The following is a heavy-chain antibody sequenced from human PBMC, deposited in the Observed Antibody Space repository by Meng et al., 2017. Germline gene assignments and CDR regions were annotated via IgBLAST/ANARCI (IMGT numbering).Heavy chain of an antibody. V-gene: IGHV4-34*01. CDR3: TRLRRGRNGFDT. J-gene: IGHJ5*01. CDR1: GGSFSGYY. Sequence: SETLSLTCAVYGGSFSGYYWSWIRQPPGKGLEWIGEINHSGSTNYNPSLKSRVTISVDTSKNQFSLKLCSVTAADTALYYCTRLRRGRNGFDTWGQGTMVTVSS. CDR2: INHSGST.